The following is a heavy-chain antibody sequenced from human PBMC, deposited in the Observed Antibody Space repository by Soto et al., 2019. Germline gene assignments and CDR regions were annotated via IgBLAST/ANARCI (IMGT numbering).Heavy chain of an antibody. CDR1: GYTFTSYG. CDR2: ISAFTGDT. D-gene: IGHD6-25*01. V-gene: IGHV1-18*04. Sequence: QVQLVQSGYEVKKPGASVNVSCKAFGYTFTSYGFSWVRQVPGQGLEWLGWISAFTGDTQYAQTMKGRLTVTTDTSTTTVHMELRSLTPADTAVYYCTREAGWQRMVPYDWGQGTLVSVS. J-gene: IGHJ4*02. CDR3: TREAGWQRMVPYD.